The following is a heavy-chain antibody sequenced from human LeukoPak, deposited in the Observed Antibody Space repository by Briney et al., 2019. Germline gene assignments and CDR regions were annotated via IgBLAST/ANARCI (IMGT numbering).Heavy chain of an antibody. CDR2: INTNTGNP. Sequence: ASVNVSCKASGYTFTSYAMNWVRQAPGQGLEWVGWINTNTGNPTYAQGFPGRFVFSLDTSVSTAYLQISSLQAEDTAVYYCARGAAHNWFDTWGQGNLVTVSS. CDR1: GYTFTSYA. J-gene: IGHJ5*02. V-gene: IGHV7-4-1*02. CDR3: ARGAAHNWFDT. D-gene: IGHD2-15*01.